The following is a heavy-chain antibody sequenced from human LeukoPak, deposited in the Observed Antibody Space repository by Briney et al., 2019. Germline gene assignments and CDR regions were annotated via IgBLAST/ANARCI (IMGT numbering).Heavy chain of an antibody. J-gene: IGHJ6*03. CDR3: ARAKPRYCSSTSCYSDYYYYYMDV. Sequence: SETLSLTCAVYGASFSGYYWNWIRQPPGKGLEWIGSIYYSGRTFYNPSLKSRVTISVDTSKNQFSLRLTSVTAADTAVYYCARAKPRYCSSTSCYSDYYYYYMDVWGKGTTVTISS. CDR2: IYYSGRT. CDR1: GASFSGYY. V-gene: IGHV4-34*01. D-gene: IGHD2-2*01.